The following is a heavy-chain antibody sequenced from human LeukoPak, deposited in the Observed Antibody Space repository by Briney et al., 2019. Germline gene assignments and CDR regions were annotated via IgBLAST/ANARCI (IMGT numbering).Heavy chain of an antibody. D-gene: IGHD4-23*01. J-gene: IGHJ4*02. CDR1: GFTFSSYW. CDR2: IASDGSST. CDR3: ARGRPHGNDY. V-gene: IGHV3-74*01. Sequence: GGSLRLSCAASGFTFSSYWMNWVRQAPGKGLVWVSRIASDGSSTTYADSVMGRFSISRDNAKNTLYLQMNSLRVEDTAVYYCARGRPHGNDYWGQGTLVTVSS.